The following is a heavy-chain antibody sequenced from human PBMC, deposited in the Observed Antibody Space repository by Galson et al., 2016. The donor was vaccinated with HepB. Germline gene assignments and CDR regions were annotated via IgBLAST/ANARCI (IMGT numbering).Heavy chain of an antibody. D-gene: IGHD3-9*01. V-gene: IGHV4-30-4*01. J-gene: IGHJ2*01. CDR3: ARDQVREDYILPDYYYPLWYFYL. Sequence: TLSLTCTVSGGSMSSDDYYWTWIRQRPGKGLEWIGYIHSSGSTYYNPSLKSRLTMSVDTSKSQFSLKLKSVNAADTAVYYFARDQVREDYILPDYYYPLWYFYLWGRGTLVTVSS. CDR2: IHSSGST. CDR1: GGSMSSDDYY.